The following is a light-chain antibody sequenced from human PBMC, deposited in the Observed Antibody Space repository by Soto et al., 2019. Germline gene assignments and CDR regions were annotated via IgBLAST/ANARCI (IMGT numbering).Light chain of an antibody. CDR3: QQYNNWPRT. CDR2: GAS. J-gene: IGKJ1*01. Sequence: EIVMTQSPATLSVSPGERATLSCRPSQSVSSNLAWYQQKLGQAPRLLSYGASTRATGIPARFSGSGSGTEFTLTISSLQSEDFAVYYWQQYNNWPRTFGQGTKVEIK. CDR1: QSVSSN. V-gene: IGKV3-15*01.